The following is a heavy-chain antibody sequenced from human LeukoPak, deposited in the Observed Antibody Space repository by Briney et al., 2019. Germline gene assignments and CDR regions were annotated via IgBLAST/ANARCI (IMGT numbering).Heavy chain of an antibody. Sequence: GGSLRLSCAASGFTFDTFSMSWVRQAPGKGLEWVSVISGSGGSTYYADSVKGRFTTSRDNSKNTLFLQMNGLRAEDTAVYYCAKRGGTGTKYFDSWGQGTLVTVSS. D-gene: IGHD1-1*01. J-gene: IGHJ4*02. CDR3: AKRGGTGTKYFDS. V-gene: IGHV3-23*01. CDR2: ISGSGGST. CDR1: GFTFDTFS.